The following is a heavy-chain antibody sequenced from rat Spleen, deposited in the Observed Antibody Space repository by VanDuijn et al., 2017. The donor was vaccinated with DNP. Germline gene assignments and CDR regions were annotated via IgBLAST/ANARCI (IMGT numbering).Heavy chain of an antibody. CDR2: ISYSGGT. CDR1: GYSITSNY. V-gene: IGHV3-1*01. J-gene: IGHJ2*01. CDR3: ARWRMVITFDY. Sequence: EVQLQESGPGLVKPSQSLSLTCSVTGYSITSNYWGWIREFPGNKMEWIGHISYSGGTSYNPSLKSRIAITRDPSKSQFFLQLNSVTTGDTATYSGARWRMVITFDYWGQGVMVTVSS. D-gene: IGHD1-12*03.